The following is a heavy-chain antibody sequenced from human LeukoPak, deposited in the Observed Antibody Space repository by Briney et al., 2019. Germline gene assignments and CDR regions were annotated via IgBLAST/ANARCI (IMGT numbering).Heavy chain of an antibody. Sequence: KSSETLSLTCTVSGGSISSYYWSWIRQPAGKGLEWIGRIYTSGSTNYNPSRKSRVTMSVDTSKNQFSLKLSSVTAADTAVYYCAREMNYYDSSGYYYSLLGYWGQGTLVTVSS. D-gene: IGHD3-22*01. CDR1: GGSISSYY. CDR3: AREMNYYDSSGYYYSLLGY. V-gene: IGHV4-4*07. CDR2: IYTSGST. J-gene: IGHJ4*02.